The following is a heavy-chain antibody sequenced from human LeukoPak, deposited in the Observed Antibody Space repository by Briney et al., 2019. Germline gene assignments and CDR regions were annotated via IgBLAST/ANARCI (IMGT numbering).Heavy chain of an antibody. Sequence: GRSLRLSCAASGFTFSSYGMHWVRQAPGKGLEWVAVISYDGSNKYYADSVKGRFPISRDNSKNTLYLQMNSLRGEDTAVYYCAKDGHDSSGYYSGYWGQGTLVTVSS. CDR1: GFTFSSYG. CDR2: ISYDGSNK. V-gene: IGHV3-30*18. J-gene: IGHJ4*02. D-gene: IGHD3-22*01. CDR3: AKDGHDSSGYYSGY.